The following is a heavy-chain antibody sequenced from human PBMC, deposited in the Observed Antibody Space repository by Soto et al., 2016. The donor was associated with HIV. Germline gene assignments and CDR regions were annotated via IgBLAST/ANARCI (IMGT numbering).Heavy chain of an antibody. Sequence: QVQLQQWGAGLLKPSETLSLTCAVYGGSFSGYYWSWIRQPPGKGLEWIGEINHSGSTNYNPSLKSRVTISVDTSKNQFSLKLSSVTAADTAVYYCARSLYGXYVAPWYFDLWGLATLVTV. J-gene: IGHJ2*01. V-gene: IGHV4-34*01. D-gene: IGHD4-17*01. CDR2: INHSGST. CDR3: ARSLYGXYVAPWYFDL. CDR1: GGSFSGYY.